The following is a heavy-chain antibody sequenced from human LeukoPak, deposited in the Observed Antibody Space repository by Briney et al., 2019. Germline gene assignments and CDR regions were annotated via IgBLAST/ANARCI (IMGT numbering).Heavy chain of an antibody. CDR3: ARVGREPDDY. J-gene: IGHJ4*02. Sequence: SETLSLTCAVYGGSFSGYYWSWIRQPPGKGLEWIGEINHSGSTNYNPSLKSRVTISVDTSKNQFSLKLSSVTAADTAVYYCARVGREPDDYWGQGTLVTVSS. V-gene: IGHV4-34*01. CDR1: GGSFSGYY. D-gene: IGHD1-26*01. CDR2: INHSGST.